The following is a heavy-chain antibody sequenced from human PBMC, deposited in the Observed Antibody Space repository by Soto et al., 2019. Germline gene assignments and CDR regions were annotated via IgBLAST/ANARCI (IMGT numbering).Heavy chain of an antibody. CDR2: IYYSGYT. Sequence: QVQLQESGPGLVKPSQTLSLTCTVSGGSISSGDYYWSWIRQPPGKGLEWIGYIYYSGYTSYNPSVKRRVTILEDTSKNQFSQQLSSLTAADTAVYYCATVGPDPRGATVTTAGADAFDIWGQGTLVTVSS. CDR3: ATVGPDPRGATVTTAGADAFDI. J-gene: IGHJ3*02. D-gene: IGHD4-17*01. CDR1: GGSISSGDYY. V-gene: IGHV4-30-4*01.